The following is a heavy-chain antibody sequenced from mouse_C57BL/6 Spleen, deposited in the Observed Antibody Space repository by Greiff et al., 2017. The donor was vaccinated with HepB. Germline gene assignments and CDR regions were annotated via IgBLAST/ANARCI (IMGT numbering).Heavy chain of an antibody. CDR3: ARRELVYWYFDV. Sequence: EVKLVESGGDLVKPGGSLKLSCAASGFTFSSYGMSWVRQTPDKRLEWVATISSGGSYTYYPDSVKGRFTISRDNAKNTLYLQMSSLKSEDTAMYYCARRELVYWYFDVWGTGTTVTVSS. V-gene: IGHV5-6*02. CDR1: GFTFSSYG. CDR2: ISSGGSYT. D-gene: IGHD4-1*01. J-gene: IGHJ1*03.